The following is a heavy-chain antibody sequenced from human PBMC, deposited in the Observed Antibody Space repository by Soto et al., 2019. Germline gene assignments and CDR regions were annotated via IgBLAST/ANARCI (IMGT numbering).Heavy chain of an antibody. CDR2: IYYSGSP. CDR1: GDSISSSKYY. D-gene: IGHD4-17*01. CDR3: ATLPHYGDANAGF. Sequence: SETLSLTCTFSGDSISSSKYYWGWIRQPPGKGLEWIGSIYYSGSPYYNSSLKSRVTISVDTSKNHFSLKLTSMTAADTAVYYCATLPHYGDANAGFWGQGILVTVSS. J-gene: IGHJ4*02. V-gene: IGHV4-39*02.